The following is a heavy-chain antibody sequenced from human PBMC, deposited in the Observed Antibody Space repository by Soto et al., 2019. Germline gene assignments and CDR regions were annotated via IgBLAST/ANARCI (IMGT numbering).Heavy chain of an antibody. CDR3: ARVPRFSTVVGPRGAYYIDY. J-gene: IGHJ4*02. D-gene: IGHD2-15*01. V-gene: IGHV4-61*01. Sequence: SETLSLTCTVSGGSVSSGSYYWSWIRQPPGKGLEWIGYIYYSGSTNYNSSLNSRVTISVDTSKNQFSLKLSSVTAADTAVYFCARVPRFSTVVGPRGAYYIDYWGQGTLVTVSS. CDR2: IYYSGST. CDR1: GGSVSSGSYY.